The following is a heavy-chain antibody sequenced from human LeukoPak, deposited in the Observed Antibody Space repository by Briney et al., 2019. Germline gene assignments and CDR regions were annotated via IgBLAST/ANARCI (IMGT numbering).Heavy chain of an antibody. CDR2: LTRSGGDT. Sequence: GGSLRLSCEASGFTFSNYAMSWVRQAPGMGLEWVAALTRSGGDTYYADSVKGRFTIFRDNSKNTLSLQMNSLRAEDKAVYYCAKADYGDFAFDYWGQGTLVTVSS. CDR1: GFTFSNYA. D-gene: IGHD4-17*01. V-gene: IGHV3-23*01. CDR3: AKADYGDFAFDY. J-gene: IGHJ4*02.